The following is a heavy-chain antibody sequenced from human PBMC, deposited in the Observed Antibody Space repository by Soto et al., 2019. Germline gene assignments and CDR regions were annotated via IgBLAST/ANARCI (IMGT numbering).Heavy chain of an antibody. J-gene: IGHJ6*02. V-gene: IGHV1-69*12. CDR1: GGTFSSYV. Sequence: QVQLVQSGAEVKKPGSSVRVSCQASGGTFSSYVISWVRQAPGQWLEWMGGIIPIFGTITYAQRFPGRVTQSAVEASSGADLELRGLRSRNTAHSSAAILSMVVSVTLEGGLDGWGQGTTVNV. CDR2: IIPIFGTI. D-gene: IGHD2-8*02. CDR3: AILSMVVSVTLEGGLDG.